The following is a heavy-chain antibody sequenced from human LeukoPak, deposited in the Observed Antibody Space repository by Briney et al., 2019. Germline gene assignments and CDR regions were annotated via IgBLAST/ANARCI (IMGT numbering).Heavy chain of an antibody. CDR3: ARDYGVI. J-gene: IGHJ3*02. CDR1: GFTFSSYA. D-gene: IGHD4-17*01. CDR2: ISYDGSNK. Sequence: GRSLRPSCAASGFTFSSYAMHWVRQAPGKGLEWVAVISYDGSNKYYADSVKGRFTISRDNSKNTLYLQMNSLRAEDTAVYYCARDYGVIWGQGTMVTVSS. V-gene: IGHV3-30*04.